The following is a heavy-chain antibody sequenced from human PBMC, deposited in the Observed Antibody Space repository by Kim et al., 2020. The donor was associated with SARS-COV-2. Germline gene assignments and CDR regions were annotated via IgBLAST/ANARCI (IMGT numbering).Heavy chain of an antibody. D-gene: IGHD1-26*01. CDR2: IIPILGIA. Sequence: SVKVSCKASGGTFSSYAISWVRQAPGQGLEWMGRIIPILGIANYAQKFQGRVTITADKSTSTAYMELSSLRSEDTAVYYCARVLYSGSYPGEGYYYYYGMDVWGQGTTVTVSS. J-gene: IGHJ6*02. CDR3: ARVLYSGSYPGEGYYYYYGMDV. V-gene: IGHV1-69*04. CDR1: GGTFSSYA.